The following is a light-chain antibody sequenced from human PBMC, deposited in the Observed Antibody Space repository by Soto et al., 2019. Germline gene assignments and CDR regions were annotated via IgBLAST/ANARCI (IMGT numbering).Light chain of an antibody. CDR3: QQHGSSPPT. Sequence: EIVLTQSPGTLSLPPGERATLSCRASQSVSSSYLAWYQQKPGQAPRLLIYGASSRATGIPDRFSGSGSGTDFTLTISRLEPEDFAVYYCQQHGSSPPTFGQGTKVEIK. V-gene: IGKV3-20*01. CDR1: QSVSSSY. J-gene: IGKJ1*01. CDR2: GAS.